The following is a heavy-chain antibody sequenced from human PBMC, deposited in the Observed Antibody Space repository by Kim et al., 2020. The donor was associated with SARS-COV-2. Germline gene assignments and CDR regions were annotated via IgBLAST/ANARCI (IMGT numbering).Heavy chain of an antibody. D-gene: IGHD2-21*02. Sequence: GGSLRLSCAASGFTFSSYWMHWVRQAPGKGLVWVSRINSDGSSTSYADSVKGRFTISRDNAKNTLYLQMNSLRAEDTAVYYCAREGLAYCGGDCYSGAFDIWGQGTMVTVSS. J-gene: IGHJ3*02. CDR3: AREGLAYCGGDCYSGAFDI. V-gene: IGHV3-74*01. CDR1: GFTFSSYW. CDR2: INSDGSST.